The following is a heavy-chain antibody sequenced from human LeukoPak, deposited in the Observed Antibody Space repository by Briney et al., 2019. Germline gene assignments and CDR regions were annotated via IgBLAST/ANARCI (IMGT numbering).Heavy chain of an antibody. V-gene: IGHV4-34*01. CDR3: ARGGARPRYSSGWYHAFDI. CDR1: GGSFSGYY. CDR2: INHSGST. D-gene: IGHD6-19*01. J-gene: IGHJ3*02. Sequence: SETLSLTCAVYGGSFSGYYWSWIRQPPGKGQEWIGEINHSGSTNYNPSLKSRVTISVGTSKNQFSLKLSSVTAADTAVYYCARGGARPRYSSGWYHAFDIWGQGTMVTVSS.